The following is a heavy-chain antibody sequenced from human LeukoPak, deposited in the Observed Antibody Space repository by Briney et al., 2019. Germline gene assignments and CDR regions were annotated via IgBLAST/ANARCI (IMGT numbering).Heavy chain of an antibody. CDR2: INTNTGNP. D-gene: IGHD2-21*02. CDR3: ARGGRGDCGCDCQNDY. CDR1: GYTFTSYA. J-gene: IGHJ4*02. V-gene: IGHV7-4-1*02. Sequence: ASVKVSCKASGYTFTSYAMNWVRQAPGQGLEWMGWINTNTGNPTYAQGFTGRFVFSLDTSVSTAYLQISSLKAEDTAVYYCARGGRGDCGCDCQNDYWGQGTLVTVSS.